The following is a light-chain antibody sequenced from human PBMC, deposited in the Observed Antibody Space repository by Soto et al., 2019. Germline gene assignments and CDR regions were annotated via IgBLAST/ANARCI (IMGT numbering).Light chain of an antibody. J-gene: IGLJ3*02. CDR3: CSYAGSYTWV. CDR1: SSDVGNYNY. Sequence: QSALTQPRSVSGSPGQSVTISCTGTSSDVGNYNYVSWYQQHPGKAPKVMIYDVNKWPSGVPDRFFGSKSGNTASLTISGLQGEDEADYYCCSYAGSYTWVFGGRTKLTVL. V-gene: IGLV2-11*01. CDR2: DVN.